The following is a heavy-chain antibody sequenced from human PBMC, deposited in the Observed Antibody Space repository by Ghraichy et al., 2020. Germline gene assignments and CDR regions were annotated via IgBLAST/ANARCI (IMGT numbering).Heavy chain of an antibody. J-gene: IGHJ4*02. V-gene: IGHV3-7*01. CDR3: ARGGY. CDR2: INQDSSDI. Sequence: GGSLRLSCAASGFTFSENWMSWVRQAPGKGLEWVANINQDSSDISYVDSVKGRFTISRDNAKNSLVLQMNNLVVEDTAVYYCARGGYWGQGTLVTVSS. CDR1: GFTFSENW.